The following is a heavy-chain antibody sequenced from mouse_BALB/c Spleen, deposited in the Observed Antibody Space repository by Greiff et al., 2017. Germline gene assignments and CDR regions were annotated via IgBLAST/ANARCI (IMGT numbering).Heavy chain of an antibody. J-gene: IGHJ2*01. V-gene: IGHV14-3*02. CDR1: GFNIKDTY. CDR3: ARGTATGY. D-gene: IGHD1-2*01. Sequence: EVKLQQSGAELVKPGASVKLSCTASGFNIKDTYMHWVKQRPEQGLEWIGRIDPANGNTKYDPKFQGKATITADTSSNTAYLQLSSLTSEDTAVYYCARGTATGYWGQGTTLTVSS. CDR2: IDPANGNT.